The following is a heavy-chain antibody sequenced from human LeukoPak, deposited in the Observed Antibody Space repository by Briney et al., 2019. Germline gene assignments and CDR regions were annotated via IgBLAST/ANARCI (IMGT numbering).Heavy chain of an antibody. D-gene: IGHD3-10*01. CDR2: TWYDGSNK. CDR3: ARGSRFGELPAGGMDV. J-gene: IGHJ6*04. V-gene: IGHV3-33*01. Sequence: PGRSLRLSCAASGFTFSSYGMHWVRQAPGKGLEWVAVTWYDGSNKYYADSVKGRFTISRDNSKNTLYLQMNSLRAEDTAVYYCARGSRFGELPAGGMDVWGKGTTVTVSS. CDR1: GFTFSSYG.